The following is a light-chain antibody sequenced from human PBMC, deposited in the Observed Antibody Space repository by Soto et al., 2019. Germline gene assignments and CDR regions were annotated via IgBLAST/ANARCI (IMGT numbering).Light chain of an antibody. CDR3: LQDYNYPRT. J-gene: IGKJ1*01. CDR1: QDIRDD. Sequence: AIQMTQSPSSLSASVGDRVTITCRASQDIRDDLGWYQEKPGKAPKLLIYAASSLQTGVPSRFSGSGSGTDFSLTISSLQPEDFATFYCLQDYNYPRTFGQGTKVEIK. V-gene: IGKV1-6*01. CDR2: AAS.